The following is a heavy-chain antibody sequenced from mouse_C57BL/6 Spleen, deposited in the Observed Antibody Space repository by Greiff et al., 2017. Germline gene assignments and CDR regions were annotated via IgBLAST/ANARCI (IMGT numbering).Heavy chain of an antibody. CDR3: ARLGTTVVADDY. CDR2: IDPSDSYT. V-gene: IGHV1-69*01. CDR1: GYTFTSYW. Sequence: QVQLQQPGAELVMPGASVKLSCKASGYTFTSYWMHWVKQRPGQGLEWIGEIDPSDSYTNYNQKFKGKSTLTVDKSSSTAYMQLSSLTSEDSAVYYCARLGTTVVADDYWGQGTTLTVSS. D-gene: IGHD1-1*01. J-gene: IGHJ2*01.